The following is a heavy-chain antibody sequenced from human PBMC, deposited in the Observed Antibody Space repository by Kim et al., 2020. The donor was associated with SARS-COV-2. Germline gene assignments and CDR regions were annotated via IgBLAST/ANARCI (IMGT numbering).Heavy chain of an antibody. CDR2: IRTTGSQT. V-gene: IGHV3-23*01. CDR3: AKEGGDYGEGALDL. CDR1: GFTFTGYP. J-gene: IGHJ3*01. D-gene: IGHD4-17*01. Sequence: GGSLRLSCAASGFTFTGYPMTWVRQAPAKGLEWVSTIRTTGSQTYYADSVKGRFTISTDDSKNTLYLQLNSLRADDTAVYYCAKEGGDYGEGALDLGGQGIMVTAPS.